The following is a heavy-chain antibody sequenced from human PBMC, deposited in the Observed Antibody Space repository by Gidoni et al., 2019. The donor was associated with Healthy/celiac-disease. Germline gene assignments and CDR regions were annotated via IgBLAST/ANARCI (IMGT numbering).Heavy chain of an antibody. CDR1: GGSFSGYY. V-gene: IGHV4-34*01. D-gene: IGHD4-4*01. Sequence: QVQLQQWGAGLLKPSETLSLTCAVYGGSFSGYYWIWIRQPPGKGLEWIGEINHSGSTNYNPSLKSRVTISVDTSKNQFSLKLSSVTAAETAVYYCARGGGTVTTFISKGGYYYGMDVWGQGTTVTVSS. CDR3: ARGGGTVTTFISKGGYYYGMDV. CDR2: INHSGST. J-gene: IGHJ6*02.